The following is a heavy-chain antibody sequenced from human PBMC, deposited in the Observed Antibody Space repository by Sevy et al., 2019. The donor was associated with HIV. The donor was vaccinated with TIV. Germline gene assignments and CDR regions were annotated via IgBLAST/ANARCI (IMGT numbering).Heavy chain of an antibody. V-gene: IGHV3-30*02. Sequence: GGSLRLSCTASGFTFSNFGMHWVRQVPGKGLEWVTYIRYDGSDKYYAASVKGRFTISRDDSKNTLYLQMDSLRAEDTAIYYCAKDLAGPGRRYFDYWGQGTLVTVSS. CDR3: AKDLAGPGRRYFDY. CDR2: IRYDGSDK. J-gene: IGHJ4*02. D-gene: IGHD6-13*01. CDR1: GFTFSNFG.